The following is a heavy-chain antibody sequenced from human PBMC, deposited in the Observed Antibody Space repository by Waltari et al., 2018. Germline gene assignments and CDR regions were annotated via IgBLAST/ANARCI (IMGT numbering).Heavy chain of an antibody. J-gene: IGHJ6*02. V-gene: IGHV3-9*01. D-gene: IGHD2-2*01. CDR2: ISGNRGRI. CDR3: AKDVFSTSPGYGMDV. Sequence: EVQLVESGGGLVQPGRSLRLSCAASGFTFDDYAMHWVRQAPGKGLEWVSGISGNRGRIGYAGAVKGRFTIARDNAKNSLYLQMNSLRAEDTALYYCAKDVFSTSPGYGMDVWGQGTTVTVSS. CDR1: GFTFDDYA.